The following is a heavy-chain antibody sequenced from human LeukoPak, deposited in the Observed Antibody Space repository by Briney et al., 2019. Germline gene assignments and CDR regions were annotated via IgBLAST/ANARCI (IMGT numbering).Heavy chain of an antibody. V-gene: IGHV4-39*07. CDR1: GGSISSSSYY. CDR2: IYHSGST. J-gene: IGHJ4*02. D-gene: IGHD5-18*01. Sequence: SETLSLTCTVSGGSISSSSYYWGWIRQPPGKDLEWIGYIYHSGSTYYNPSLKSRVTISVDRSKNQFSLKLSSVTAADTAVYYCATSMVTSAFDYWGQGTLVTISS. CDR3: ATSMVTSAFDY.